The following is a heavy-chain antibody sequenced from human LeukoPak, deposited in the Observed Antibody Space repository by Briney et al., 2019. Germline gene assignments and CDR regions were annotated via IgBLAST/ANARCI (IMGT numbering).Heavy chain of an antibody. CDR3: ARHYDFWSGYPRLHYYYYYGMDV. V-gene: IGHV1-69*13. Sequence: SVKVSCKASGGTFISYAISWVRQAPGQGLEWMGGIIPIFGTANYAQKFQGRVTITADESTSTAYMELSSLRSEDTAVYYCARHYDFWSGYPRLHYYYYYGMDVWGQGTTVTVSS. J-gene: IGHJ6*02. CDR1: GGTFISYA. D-gene: IGHD3-3*01. CDR2: IIPIFGTA.